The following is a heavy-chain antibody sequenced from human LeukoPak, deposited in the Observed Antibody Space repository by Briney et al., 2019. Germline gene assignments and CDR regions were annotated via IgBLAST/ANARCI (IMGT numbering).Heavy chain of an antibody. J-gene: IGHJ3*02. CDR3: ATSNYGDNDAFDI. Sequence: GESLKISCKGSGYSFTSYWIGWVRQMPGKGLEWMGIIYPGHSDTRYSPSFQGQVTISADKSISTAYLQWSSLKASDTAMYYCATSNYGDNDAFDIWGQASTVTVSS. CDR2: IYPGHSDT. D-gene: IGHD4-17*01. V-gene: IGHV5-51*03. CDR1: GYSFTSYW.